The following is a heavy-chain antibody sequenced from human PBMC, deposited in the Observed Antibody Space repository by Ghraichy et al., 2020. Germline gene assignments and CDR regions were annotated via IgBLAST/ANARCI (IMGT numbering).Heavy chain of an antibody. CDR3: ATPTGGSSF. J-gene: IGHJ4*02. CDR1: AFTFRSYG. V-gene: IGHV3-33*03. CDR2: IWYDGSKS. Sequence: GGSLRLSCVASAFTFRSYGMHWIRQGPGKGLQWVSGIWYDGSKSYYADSVRGRFTISRDNSKNTLYLQMNSLRDDDTAVYYCATPTGGSSFWGQGNLVTV. D-gene: IGHD6-6*01.